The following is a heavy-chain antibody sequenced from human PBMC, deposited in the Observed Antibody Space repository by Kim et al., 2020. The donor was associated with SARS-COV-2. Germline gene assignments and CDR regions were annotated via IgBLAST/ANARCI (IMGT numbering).Heavy chain of an antibody. J-gene: IGHJ4*02. CDR3: ARTPGLPYYDSSGYPRYFDY. CDR1: GFTFSSYE. CDR2: ISSSGSTI. D-gene: IGHD3-22*01. V-gene: IGHV3-48*03. Sequence: GGSLRLSCAASGFTFSSYEMNWVRQAPGKGLEWVSYISSSGSTIYYADSVKGRFTISRDNAKNSLYLQMNSLRAEDTAVYYCARTPGLPYYDSSGYPRYFDYWGQGTLVTVSS.